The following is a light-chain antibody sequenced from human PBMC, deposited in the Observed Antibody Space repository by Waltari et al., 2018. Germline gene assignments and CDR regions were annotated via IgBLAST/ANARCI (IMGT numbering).Light chain of an antibody. J-gene: IGKJ3*01. CDR3: QQYNSDLGVT. CDR2: KAS. V-gene: IGKV1-5*03. Sequence: DIQMTQSPSTLSLSVGDRVTITCRASQSIGTWLAWYQQNPGKSPKLLIYKASSLDTGVPARFSGSGSGTEFTLTISRLRPDDFAPYYCQQYNSDLGVTFGPGTKVDIK. CDR1: QSIGTW.